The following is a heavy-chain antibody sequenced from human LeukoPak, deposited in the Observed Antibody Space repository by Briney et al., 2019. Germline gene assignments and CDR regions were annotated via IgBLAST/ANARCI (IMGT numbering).Heavy chain of an antibody. CDR1: GGSISSYY. CDR2: INHSGST. J-gene: IGHJ3*02. V-gene: IGHV4-34*01. Sequence: SETLSLTCTVSGGSISSYYWSWIRQPPGKGLEWIGEINHSGSTNYNPSLKSRVTISVDTSKNQFSLKLSSVTAADTAVYYCARGHAFDIWGQGTMVTVSS. CDR3: ARGHAFDI.